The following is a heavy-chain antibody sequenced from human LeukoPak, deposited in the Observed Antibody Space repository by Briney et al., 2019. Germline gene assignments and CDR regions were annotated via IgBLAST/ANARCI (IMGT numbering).Heavy chain of an antibody. CDR1: GDSFSNYY. CDR3: ASSPRLTTSWFLFDS. D-gene: IGHD2-2*01. Sequence: PSETLSLTCTVSGDSFSNYYWTWIRQPPGKGLEWIGYVYYSGSTNYNPSLKTRLHLSVDTSKNRFSLKLSSVTAADTAVYYCASSPRLTTSWFLFDSWGHGTLVTVSS. J-gene: IGHJ5*01. CDR2: VYYSGST. V-gene: IGHV4-59*08.